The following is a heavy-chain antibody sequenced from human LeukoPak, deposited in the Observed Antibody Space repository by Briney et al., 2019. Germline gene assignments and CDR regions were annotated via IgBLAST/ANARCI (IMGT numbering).Heavy chain of an antibody. CDR1: RFTFSSYW. CDR2: INSDGSST. V-gene: IGHV3-74*01. CDR3: ARGSVGIAAAGTRG. J-gene: IGHJ4*02. D-gene: IGHD6-13*01. Sequence: GGSLRLSCAASRFTFSSYWMHWVRQAPGKGLVWVSRINSDGSSTSYADSVKGRFTISRDIAKNTLYLQMNSLRAEDTAVYYCARGSVGIAAAGTRGWGQGTLVTVSS.